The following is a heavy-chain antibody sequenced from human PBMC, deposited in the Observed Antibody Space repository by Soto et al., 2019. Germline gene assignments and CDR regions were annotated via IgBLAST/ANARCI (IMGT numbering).Heavy chain of an antibody. J-gene: IGHJ6*02. CDR1: GYTFTSYD. V-gene: IGHV1-8*01. CDR3: ARGINVVVPAAPQVFLWDV. D-gene: IGHD2-2*01. CDR2: MNPNSGNT. Sequence: ASVKVSCKASGYTFTSYDINWVRQATGQGLEWMGWMNPNSGNTGYAQKFHGRVTMTRNTSISTAYRELSSLRSEDTAVYYCARGINVVVPAAPQVFLWDVWGQGTTVTVSS.